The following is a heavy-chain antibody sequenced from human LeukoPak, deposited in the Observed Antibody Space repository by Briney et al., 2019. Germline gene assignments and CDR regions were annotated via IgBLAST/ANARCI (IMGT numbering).Heavy chain of an antibody. J-gene: IGHJ5*01. Sequence: GGSLRLSCTSSGFTFSTDAMTWVRQAPGKGLEWVSSISGSGGGTYYADSVRGRFTISRGNSKNTLYLQMNSLRAEDTAIYYCANKPAGFDPWGQGTLVTVSS. V-gene: IGHV3-23*01. CDR2: ISGSGGGT. CDR1: GFTFSTDA. CDR3: ANKPAGFDP. D-gene: IGHD1-14*01.